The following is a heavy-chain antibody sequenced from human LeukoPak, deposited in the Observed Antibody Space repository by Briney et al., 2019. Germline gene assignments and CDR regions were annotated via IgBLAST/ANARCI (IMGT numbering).Heavy chain of an antibody. CDR1: GGTFSSYA. CDR3: ARDSTYSRPEGNFDY. D-gene: IGHD6-13*01. CDR2: IIPILGIA. J-gene: IGHJ4*02. V-gene: IGHV1-69*04. Sequence: SVKVSCKASGGTFSSYAISWVRQAPGQGLEWMGRIIPILGIANYAQKFQGRVTITADKSTSTVYMELSSLRSEDTAVYYCARDSTYSRPEGNFDYWGQGTLVTVSS.